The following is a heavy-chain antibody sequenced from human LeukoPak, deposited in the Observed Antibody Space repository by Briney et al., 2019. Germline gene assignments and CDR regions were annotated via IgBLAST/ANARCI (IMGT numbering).Heavy chain of an antibody. Sequence: SETLSLTCTVSYGSINDYYWNWIRQPAGKGLEWIGRLYSSGSTNCNPSLKRRVTMSVDTSKNQFSLKLNSVTAADTAVYYCARQAYDTGYDAFDIWGQGTMVTVSS. V-gene: IGHV4-4*07. J-gene: IGHJ3*02. D-gene: IGHD3-22*01. CDR1: YGSINDYY. CDR3: ARQAYDTGYDAFDI. CDR2: LYSSGST.